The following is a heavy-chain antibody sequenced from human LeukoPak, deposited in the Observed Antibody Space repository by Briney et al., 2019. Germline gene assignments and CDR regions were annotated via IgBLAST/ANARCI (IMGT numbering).Heavy chain of an antibody. J-gene: IGHJ5*02. CDR1: DGSISSGGYS. CDR3: ARVYNWFDP. Sequence: SQTLSLTCAVSDGSISSGGYSWSWIRQPPGKGLEWIGYIYHSGSTYYNPSLKSRVTISVDRSKNQFSLKLSSVTAADTAVYYCARVYNWFDPWGQGTLVTVSS. CDR2: IYHSGST. V-gene: IGHV4-30-2*01.